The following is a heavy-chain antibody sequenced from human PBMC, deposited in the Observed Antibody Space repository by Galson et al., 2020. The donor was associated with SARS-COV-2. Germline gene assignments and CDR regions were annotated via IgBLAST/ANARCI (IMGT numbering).Heavy chain of an antibody. CDR2: ISYDGSNK. D-gene: IGHD2-2*01. J-gene: IGHJ6*02. CDR1: GFTFSSYG. CDR3: AKDDCSSTSCYLYYYYYGMDV. V-gene: IGHV3-30*18. Sequence: GGSLRLSCAASGFTFSSYGMHWVRQAPGKGLEWVAVISYDGSNKYYADSVKGRFTISRDNSKNTLYLQMNSLRAEDTAVYYCAKDDCSSTSCYLYYYYYGMDVWGQGTTVTVSS.